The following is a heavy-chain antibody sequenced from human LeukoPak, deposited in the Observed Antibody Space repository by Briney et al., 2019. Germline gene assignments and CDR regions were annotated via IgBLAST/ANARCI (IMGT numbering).Heavy chain of an antibody. J-gene: IGHJ4*02. D-gene: IGHD3-10*01. V-gene: IGHV5-51*01. CDR1: GYSFTTYW. CDR3: ARLGTYWSNYYFEY. Sequence: GESLKISCQGSGYSFTTYWIGWVRQMPGKGLECMGIIYPGDSATRYSPSFQGQVTISADKSINTAYLQWSSLKASDTATYYCARLGTYWSNYYFEYWGQGTLVTVSS. CDR2: IYPGDSAT.